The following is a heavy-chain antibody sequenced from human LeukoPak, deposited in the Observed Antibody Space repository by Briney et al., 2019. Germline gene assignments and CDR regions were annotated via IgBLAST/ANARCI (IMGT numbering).Heavy chain of an antibody. J-gene: IGHJ4*02. D-gene: IGHD5-12*01. Sequence: PGGSLRLSCAASGFTFGSYGMHWVRQAPGKGLEWVAVISYDGSNKYYADSVKGRFTISRDNSKNTLYLQMNSLRAEDTAVYYCARDSSGYGILYYFDYWGQGTLVTVSS. V-gene: IGHV3-30*03. CDR3: ARDSSGYGILYYFDY. CDR1: GFTFGSYG. CDR2: ISYDGSNK.